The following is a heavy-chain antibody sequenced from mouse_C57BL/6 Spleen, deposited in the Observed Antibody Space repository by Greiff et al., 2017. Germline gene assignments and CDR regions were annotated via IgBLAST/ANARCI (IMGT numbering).Heavy chain of an antibody. CDR2: INPSSGYT. J-gene: IGHJ1*03. CDR3: ARSRGLTGDWYFDV. Sequence: VQLQQSGAELARPGASVKMSCKASGYTFTSYTMHWVKQRPGQGLEWIGYINPSSGYTTYNQKFKDKATLTADKSSSTAYMQLSSLTSEDSAVYYGARSRGLTGDWYFDVWGTGTTVTVSS. V-gene: IGHV1-4*01. D-gene: IGHD4-1*01. CDR1: GYTFTSYT.